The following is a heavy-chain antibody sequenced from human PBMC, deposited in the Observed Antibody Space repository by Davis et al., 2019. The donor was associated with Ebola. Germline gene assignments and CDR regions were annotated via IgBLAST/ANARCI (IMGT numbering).Heavy chain of an antibody. CDR2: IIPIFGST. Sequence: AASVKVSCKASGYTFTSYGISWVRQAPGQGLEWMGGIIPIFGSTKYAQKFHDRVTISADEFTTTAYMELRSLRSEDTAVYYCARDSTTSHYYYGMDVWGQGTTVTVSS. D-gene: IGHD2-2*01. J-gene: IGHJ6*02. CDR3: ARDSTTSHYYYGMDV. V-gene: IGHV1-69*13. CDR1: GYTFTSYG.